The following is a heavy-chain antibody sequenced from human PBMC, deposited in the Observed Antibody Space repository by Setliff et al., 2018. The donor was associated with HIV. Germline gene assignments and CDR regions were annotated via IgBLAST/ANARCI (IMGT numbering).Heavy chain of an antibody. CDR1: GYSFTRNW. Sequence: GESLKISCKGAGYSFTRNWIGWVRQMPGKGLEWMGIIYPGDSDTRYSPSFQGQVTISADRSISTAYLQWRSLKASDTAMYYCARQGEVTAVAPFNNFYMDVWGKGTAVTVS. CDR3: ARQGEVTAVAPFNNFYMDV. V-gene: IGHV5-51*01. J-gene: IGHJ6*03. D-gene: IGHD2-21*02. CDR2: IYPGDSDT.